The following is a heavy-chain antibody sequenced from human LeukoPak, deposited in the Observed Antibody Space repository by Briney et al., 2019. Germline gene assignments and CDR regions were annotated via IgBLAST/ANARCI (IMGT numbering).Heavy chain of an antibody. Sequence: PSETLSLTCTVSGGSISSYYWSWFRQPPGKGLEWIGYIYYSGSTNYNPSLKSRVTISVDTSKNQFSLKLSSVTAADTAVYYCARVPRSYYYYYYMDVWGKGTTVTVSS. CDR2: IYYSGST. V-gene: IGHV4-59*01. CDR3: ARVPRSYYYYYYMDV. CDR1: GGSISSYY. J-gene: IGHJ6*03.